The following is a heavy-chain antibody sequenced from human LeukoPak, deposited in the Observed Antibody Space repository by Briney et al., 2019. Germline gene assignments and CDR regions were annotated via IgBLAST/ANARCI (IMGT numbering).Heavy chain of an antibody. J-gene: IGHJ4*02. CDR3: ARGYSSGWYYFDY. V-gene: IGHV3-30-3*01. CDR1: GFTFSSYA. Sequence: GGSLRLSCAASGFTFSSYAMHWVRQAPDKGLDWVAVISYDGSNKYYADSVKGRFTISRDNSKNTLYLQMNSLRAEDTAVYYCARGYSSGWYYFDYWGQGTLVTVSS. D-gene: IGHD6-19*01. CDR2: ISYDGSNK.